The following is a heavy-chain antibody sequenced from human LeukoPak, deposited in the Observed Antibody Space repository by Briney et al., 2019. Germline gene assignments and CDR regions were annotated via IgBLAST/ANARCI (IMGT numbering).Heavy chain of an antibody. V-gene: IGHV4-39*01. D-gene: IGHD4-17*01. CDR1: GGSISSSSYY. CDR2: IYYSGST. J-gene: IGHJ3*02. Sequence: PSETLSLTCTVSGGSISSSSYYWGWIRQPPGKGLEWIGSIYYSGSTYYNPSLKSRVTISVDTSKNQFSLKLSSVTAADTAVYYCARTVTTRSDAFDIWGQGTMVTVSS. CDR3: ARTVTTRSDAFDI.